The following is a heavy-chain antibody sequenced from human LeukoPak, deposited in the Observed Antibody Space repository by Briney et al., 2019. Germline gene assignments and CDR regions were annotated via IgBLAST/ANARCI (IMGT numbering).Heavy chain of an antibody. CDR3: VRVGKGYDFWSGYSELFDY. J-gene: IGHJ4*02. D-gene: IGHD3-3*01. Sequence: GGSLRLSCAASGFTVSSNYMSWVRQAPGKGLEWVSVIYSGGSTYYADSVKGRFTISRDNSKNTLYLQMNSPRAEDTAVYYCVRVGKGYDFWSGYSELFDYWGQGTLVTVSS. CDR1: GFTVSSNY. V-gene: IGHV3-66*01. CDR2: IYSGGST.